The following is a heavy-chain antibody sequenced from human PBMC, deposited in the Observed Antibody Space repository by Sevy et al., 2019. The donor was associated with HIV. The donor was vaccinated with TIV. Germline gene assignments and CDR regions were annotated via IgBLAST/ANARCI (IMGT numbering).Heavy chain of an antibody. V-gene: IGHV3-7*01. CDR1: GFTFSSYW. CDR3: GSSEYSSGFLDAFDI. D-gene: IGHD6-19*01. Sequence: GGSLRLSCAASGFTFSSYWMSWVRQAPGKGLEWVANIKQDGSEKYYVDSVKGRFTISRDHAKNSLYLQMNSLSAEDTAVYYCGSSEYSSGFLDAFDIWGQGTMVTVSS. CDR2: IKQDGSEK. J-gene: IGHJ3*02.